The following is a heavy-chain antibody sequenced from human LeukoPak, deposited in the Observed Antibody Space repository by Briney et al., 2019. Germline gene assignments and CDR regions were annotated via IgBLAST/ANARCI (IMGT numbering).Heavy chain of an antibody. CDR1: GYSISSGYY. CDR2: IYHSGST. Sequence: SETLSLTCTVSGYSISSGYYWGWIRQPPGKGLEWIGSIYHSGSTYYNPSLKSRVTISVDTSKNQFSLKLSSVTAADTAMYYCARTKPTAVAGRGYFDYWGQGTLVTVSS. V-gene: IGHV4-38-2*02. CDR3: ARTKPTAVAGRGYFDY. D-gene: IGHD6-19*01. J-gene: IGHJ4*02.